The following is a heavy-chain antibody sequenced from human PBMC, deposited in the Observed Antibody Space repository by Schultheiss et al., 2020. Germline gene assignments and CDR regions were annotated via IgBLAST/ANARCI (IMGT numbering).Heavy chain of an antibody. CDR2: IYYSGST. Sequence: SQTLSLTCTVSGGSISSYYWSWIRQPPGKGLEWIGYIYYSGSTNYNPSLKSRVTISVDTSKNQFSLKLSSVTAADTAVYYCARGIRTMVRGVGGGLDYWGQGTLVTVSS. V-gene: IGHV4-59*12. CDR3: ARGIRTMVRGVGGGLDY. CDR1: GGSISSYY. J-gene: IGHJ4*02. D-gene: IGHD3-10*01.